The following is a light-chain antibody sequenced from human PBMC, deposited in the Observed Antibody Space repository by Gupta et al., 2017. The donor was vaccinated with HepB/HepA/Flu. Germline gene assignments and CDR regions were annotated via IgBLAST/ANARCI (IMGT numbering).Light chain of an antibody. CDR3: RQDDNYPRT. V-gene: IGKV1-6*01. CDR1: QGIRND. J-gene: IGKJ1*01. Sequence: AIQMTQSPSSLSASVGDRVTITCRASQGIRNDLGWYQQKPGKAPKPLIYAASSLQSGVPSRFSGSGSGTDFTLTISSLHPEDFATYYCRQDDNYPRTFGQGTKVEIK. CDR2: AAS.